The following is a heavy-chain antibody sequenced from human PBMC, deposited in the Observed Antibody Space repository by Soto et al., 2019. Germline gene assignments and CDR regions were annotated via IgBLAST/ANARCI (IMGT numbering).Heavy chain of an antibody. Sequence: QVQLQESGPGLVKPSQTLSLTCTVSGGSISSGGYYWSWIRQHPGKGLEWIGYIYYSGSTYYNPSPXSXXTISVVTSKHQFSLKLSSVTAAHTAVFYCAREPLTWGQGTLVTVSS. V-gene: IGHV4-31*03. CDR2: IYYSGST. J-gene: IGHJ4*02. CDR3: AREPLT. CDR1: GGSISSGGYY.